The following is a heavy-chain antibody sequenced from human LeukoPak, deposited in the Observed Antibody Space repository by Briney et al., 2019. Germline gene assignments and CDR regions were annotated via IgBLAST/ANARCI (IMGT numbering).Heavy chain of an antibody. D-gene: IGHD3-9*01. CDR2: IYYSGST. CDR3: ASLDSYYDILTGYYTFNDY. Sequence: PSETLSPTCTVSGGSISSSSYYWGWIRQPPGKGLEWIGSIYYSGSTYYNPSLKSRVTISVDTSKNQFSLKLSSVTAADTAVYYCASLDSYYDILTGYYTFNDYWGQGTLVTVSS. V-gene: IGHV4-39*01. J-gene: IGHJ4*02. CDR1: GGSISSSSYY.